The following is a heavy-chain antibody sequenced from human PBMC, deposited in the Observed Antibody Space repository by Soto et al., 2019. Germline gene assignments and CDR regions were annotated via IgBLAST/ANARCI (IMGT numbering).Heavy chain of an antibody. CDR2: ISYSGSS. Sequence: SETLSLTCTVSGGSISSDDYYWSWVRQPPGKGLEWIGYISYSGSSYYNPSLRSRFIISVDTSKSQFSLRLSSVTATDTAVYYCARAHYDRRCYCGMDVWGRGTRVTVSS. D-gene: IGHD3-22*01. V-gene: IGHV4-30-4*01. J-gene: IGHJ6*02. CDR1: GGSISSDDYY. CDR3: ARAHYDRRCYCGMDV.